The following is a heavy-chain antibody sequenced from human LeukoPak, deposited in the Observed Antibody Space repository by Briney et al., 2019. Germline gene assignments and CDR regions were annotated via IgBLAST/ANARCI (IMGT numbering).Heavy chain of an antibody. CDR2: IYYSGST. J-gene: IGHJ6*02. CDR1: GGSISSSSYY. V-gene: IGHV4-39*07. D-gene: IGHD6-13*01. CDR3: ARVPPGVSAAGTGYYYYGMDV. Sequence: LETLSLTCTVSGGSISSSSYYWGWIRQPPGKGLEWIGSIYYSGSTNYNPSLKSRVTISVDTSKNQFSLKLSSVTAADTAVYYCARVPPGVSAAGTGYYYYGMDVWGQGTTVTVSS.